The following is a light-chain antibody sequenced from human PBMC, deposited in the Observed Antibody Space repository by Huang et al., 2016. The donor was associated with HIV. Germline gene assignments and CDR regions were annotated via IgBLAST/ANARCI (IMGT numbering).Light chain of an antibody. J-gene: IGKJ1*01. V-gene: IGKV3D-15*01. Sequence: ETVMTQSPATLSVSPGGRVTLSCRASQSVSSNLAWYQQKPGQSPRLLIYGASTRATGIPGTFSGRGSGTEFTLTISSLQSEDFAVYFCQQYNNWPWTFGQGTKVEIK. CDR3: QQYNNWPWT. CDR2: GAS. CDR1: QSVSSN.